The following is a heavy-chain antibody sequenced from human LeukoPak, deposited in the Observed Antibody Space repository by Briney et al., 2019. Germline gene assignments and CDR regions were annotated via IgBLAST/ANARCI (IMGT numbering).Heavy chain of an antibody. V-gene: IGHV3-13*01. CDR2: IGTAGGS. D-gene: IGHD1-1*01. CDR3: AGAATGFDAFDI. Sequence: PGGSLRLSCAASGFTLSRHDMHWVRQPTGKGLEWVSAIGTAGGSYYPGSVKGRFTISRENAKNSLYLQMNSLRAGDTAVYYCAGAATGFDAFDIWGQGTMVTVSS. CDR1: GFTLSRHD. J-gene: IGHJ3*02.